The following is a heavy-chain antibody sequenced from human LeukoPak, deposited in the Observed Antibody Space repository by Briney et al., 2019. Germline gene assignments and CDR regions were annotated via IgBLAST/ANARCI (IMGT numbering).Heavy chain of an antibody. CDR2: ISSGGSSI. D-gene: IGHD3-22*01. J-gene: IGHJ4*02. CDR3: ARDPYGSGYYWLDY. Sequence: GGSLRLSCAASGFTFSSYSMNWVRQAPGKGLEWVSYISSGGSSIYYADSVKGRFTISRDNAKNSLYLQMNSLRAEDTAVYYCARDPYGSGYYWLDYWGQGTLVTVSS. CDR1: GFTFSSYS. V-gene: IGHV3-48*04.